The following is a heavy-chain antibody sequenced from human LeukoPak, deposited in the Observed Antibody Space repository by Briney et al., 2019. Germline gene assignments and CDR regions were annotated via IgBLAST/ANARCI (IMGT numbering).Heavy chain of an antibody. D-gene: IGHD3-22*01. CDR2: IWSDGSTK. Sequence: GGSLRLSCVASGFTFSSYGMHWVRQAPGKGLEWVAIIWSDGSTKYYVGSVKGRFTISRDSSKSTLYLQMNSLRAEDTAVYYCARWYSSGLYYYYGMDVWGQGTTVTVSS. CDR1: GFTFSSYG. J-gene: IGHJ6*02. V-gene: IGHV3-33*01. CDR3: ARWYSSGLYYYYGMDV.